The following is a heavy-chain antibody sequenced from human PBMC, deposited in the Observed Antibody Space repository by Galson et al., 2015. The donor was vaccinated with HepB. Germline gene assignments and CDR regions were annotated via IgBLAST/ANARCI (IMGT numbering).Heavy chain of an antibody. CDR2: IYYSGST. V-gene: IGHV4-31*03. CDR1: GGSISSGSYY. Sequence: TLSLTCTVSGGSISSGSYYWSWIRQHPGKGLEWIGYIYYSGSTYYNPSLKSRVTISVDTPKNQFSLKLSSVTAADTAVYYCARVRRIIPAANGIWFDPWGQGTLVTVSS. J-gene: IGHJ5*02. CDR3: ARVRRIIPAANGIWFDP. D-gene: IGHD2-2*01.